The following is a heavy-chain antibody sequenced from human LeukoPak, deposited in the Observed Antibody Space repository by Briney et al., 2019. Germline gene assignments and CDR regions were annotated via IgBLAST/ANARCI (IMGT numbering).Heavy chain of an antibody. CDR3: ARHGSHFGILTGIRYNWFDP. CDR2: IYYSGST. CDR1: GGSISSSSYY. Sequence: SETLSLTCTVSGGSISSSSYYWGWIRQPPGKGLEWIGSIYYSGSTYYNPSLKSRVTISVDTSKNQFSLKLSSVTAADTAVYYCARHGSHFGILTGIRYNWFDPWGQGTLVTVSS. J-gene: IGHJ5*02. D-gene: IGHD3-9*01. V-gene: IGHV4-39*01.